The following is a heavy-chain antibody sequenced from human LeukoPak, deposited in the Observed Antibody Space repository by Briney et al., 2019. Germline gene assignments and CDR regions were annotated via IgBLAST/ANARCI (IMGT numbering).Heavy chain of an antibody. D-gene: IGHD6-6*01. CDR3: SGQYSSSSVVDY. CDR2: ISSSGSIM. Sequence: PGGSLRLSCAASGFSFSSYEMNWVRQAPGKGLEWVSYISSSGSIMYSADSVKGRFTISRDNAKNSLYLQMNSLRAEDTAIYYCSGQYSSSSVVDYWGQGTLSPSPQ. V-gene: IGHV3-48*03. CDR1: GFSFSSYE. J-gene: IGHJ4*02.